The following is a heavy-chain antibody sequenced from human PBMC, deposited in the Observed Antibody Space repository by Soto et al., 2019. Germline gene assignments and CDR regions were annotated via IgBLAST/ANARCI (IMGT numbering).Heavy chain of an antibody. J-gene: IGHJ4*02. V-gene: IGHV1-2*02. CDR1: GYTFSDYY. CDR3: AREPATAKPEGVDF. Sequence: VASVKVSCKASGYTFSDYYIHWVRQAPGQGLEWMGWINPNSGGTKYAPKFQGGVTMTRDTSITTAYMELSRLRSGDTAVYYCAREPATAKPEGVDFWDQGTLVTVSS. CDR2: INPNSGGT. D-gene: IGHD1-1*01.